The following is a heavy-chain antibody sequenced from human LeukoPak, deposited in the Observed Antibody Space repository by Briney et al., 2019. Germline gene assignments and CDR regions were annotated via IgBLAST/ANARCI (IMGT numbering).Heavy chain of an antibody. CDR2: VNPNSANT. D-gene: IGHD2-2*01. CDR1: GYTFSTYD. J-gene: IGHJ4*02. V-gene: IGHV1-8*02. Sequence: ASVKVSCKTSGYTFSTYDINWLRQAAGQGLEWMGWVNPNSANTGFAQKFQGRTAITRGTSTATAYLELSGLTSEDTAVYYCARAIRYQLLSDYWGQGTLVTVSS. CDR3: ARAIRYQLLSDY.